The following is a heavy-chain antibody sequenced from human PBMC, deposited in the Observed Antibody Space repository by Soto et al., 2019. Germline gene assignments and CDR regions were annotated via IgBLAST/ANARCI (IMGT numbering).Heavy chain of an antibody. CDR2: ISSSGSAT. CDR1: GFTFSSYG. CDR3: AKADRCLDIDMVGLDY. V-gene: IGHV3-23*01. Sequence: GGSLRLSCAASGFTFSSYGMNWVRQAPGKGLEWVSSISSSGSATYYADSVKGRFTISRDHSKSTLYLQMNSLRADDTALYYCAKADRCLDIDMVGLDYWGQGTLVTVSS. J-gene: IGHJ4*02. D-gene: IGHD5-12*01.